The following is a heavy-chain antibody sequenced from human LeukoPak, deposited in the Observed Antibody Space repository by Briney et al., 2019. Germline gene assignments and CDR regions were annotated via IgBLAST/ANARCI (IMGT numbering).Heavy chain of an antibody. CDR3: ARVRMGATVSDYYYYYMDV. CDR2: IISNGGST. D-gene: IGHD1-26*01. V-gene: IGHV3-64*01. CDR1: GFTFSSYS. Sequence: GGSLRLSCAASGFTFSSYSMHCVRQAPGKGLESFSDIISNGGSTYYANSVKGRFTISRDNSKNTLYLQMGSLRAEDMAVYHCARVRMGATVSDYYYYYMDVWGKGTTVTVSS. J-gene: IGHJ6*03.